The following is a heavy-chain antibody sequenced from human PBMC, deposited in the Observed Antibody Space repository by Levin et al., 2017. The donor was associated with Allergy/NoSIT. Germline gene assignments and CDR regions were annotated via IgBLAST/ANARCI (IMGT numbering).Heavy chain of an antibody. CDR1: GFTFSSYG. J-gene: IGHJ3*02. Sequence: GGSLRLSCAASGFTFSSYGMHWVRQAPGKGLEWVAVIWYDGSNKYYADSVKGRFTISRDNSKNTLYLQMNSLRAEDTAVYYCARDPDPAEGIAARPVYAFDIWGQGTMVTVSS. CDR3: ARDPDPAEGIAARPVYAFDI. V-gene: IGHV3-33*01. D-gene: IGHD6-6*01. CDR2: IWYDGSNK.